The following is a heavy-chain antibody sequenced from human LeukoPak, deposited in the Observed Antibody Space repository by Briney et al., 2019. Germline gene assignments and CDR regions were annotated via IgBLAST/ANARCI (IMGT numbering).Heavy chain of an antibody. J-gene: IGHJ4*02. CDR2: ISDTGGST. D-gene: IGHD3-22*01. Sequence: GGSMRLSCAVSGITLNNYGMSWVRPAPGKGLEWVAGISDTGGSTNYADSVKGRFTISRDNPKNTLYLQMNSLRAEDTAVYFCAKRGVVIRVILVGFHKQAYYFDSWGQGALVTVSS. CDR1: GITLNNYG. V-gene: IGHV3-23*01. CDR3: AKRGVVIRVILVGFHKQAYYFDS.